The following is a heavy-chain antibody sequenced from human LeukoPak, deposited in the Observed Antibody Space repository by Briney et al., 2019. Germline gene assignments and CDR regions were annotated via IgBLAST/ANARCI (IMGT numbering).Heavy chain of an antibody. J-gene: IGHJ4*02. D-gene: IGHD3-16*01. CDR1: SGSLSSYY. Sequence: PSETQSLTCTVSSGSLSSYYWSWIRQPPGKGLEWIGYIYYSGSTNYNPSLKSRVTISVDTSKNQFSLKLSSVTAADTAVYYCARHRDWGYYFDYWGQGTLVTVSS. CDR2: IYYSGST. V-gene: IGHV4-59*08. CDR3: ARHRDWGYYFDY.